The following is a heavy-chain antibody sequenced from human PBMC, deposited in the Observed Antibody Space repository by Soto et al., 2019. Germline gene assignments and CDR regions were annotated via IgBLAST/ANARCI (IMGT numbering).Heavy chain of an antibody. CDR3: ARSTYFYDSNGYSPDN. CDR2: ISGSGGRT. V-gene: IGHV3-23*01. CDR1: GFTFSSYA. J-gene: IGHJ4*02. D-gene: IGHD3-22*01. Sequence: PVGSLRLSCAASGFTFSSYAMSWVRQAPGKGLEWVSSISGSGGRTYHADSVKGRFIISRDNSKNTLYLQMNSLRAEDTAVYYCARSTYFYDSNGYSPDNWGQGTLVTVSS.